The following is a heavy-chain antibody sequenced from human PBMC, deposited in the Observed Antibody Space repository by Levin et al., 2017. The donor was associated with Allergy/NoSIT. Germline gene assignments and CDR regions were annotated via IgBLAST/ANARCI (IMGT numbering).Heavy chain of an antibody. CDR1: GFTVSRNY. CDR3: ARDLRPSSAWSYWYFDL. CDR2: LYSAGST. Sequence: LSLTCAASGFTVSRNYMSWVRQAPGKGLEWVSLLYSAGSTFYADSVKGRFTISRDTSKNTLYLQMNSLRPEDTAMYYCARDLRPSSAWSYWYFDLWGRGTLVTVSS. D-gene: IGHD6-19*01. J-gene: IGHJ2*01. V-gene: IGHV3-66*02.